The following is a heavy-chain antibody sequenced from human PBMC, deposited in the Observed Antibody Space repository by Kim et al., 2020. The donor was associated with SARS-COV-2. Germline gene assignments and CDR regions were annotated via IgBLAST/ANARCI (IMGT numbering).Heavy chain of an antibody. CDR2: IYYSGST. D-gene: IGHD3-10*01. CDR1: GGSISSYY. V-gene: IGHV4-59*01. J-gene: IGHJ3*02. Sequence: SETLSLTRTVSGGSISSYYWSWIRQPPGKGLEWIGYIYYSGSTNYNPSLKSRVTISVDTSKNQFSLKLSSVTAADTAVYYCARDEGVWFGELYSHAFDIWGQGTMVTVSS. CDR3: ARDEGVWFGELYSHAFDI.